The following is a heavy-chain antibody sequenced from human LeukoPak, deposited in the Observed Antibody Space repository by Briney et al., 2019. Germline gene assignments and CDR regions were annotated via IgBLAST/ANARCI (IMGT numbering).Heavy chain of an antibody. CDR2: IYHTGNT. CDR1: GYSISTGYH. V-gene: IGHV4-38-2*01. J-gene: IGHJ6*03. CDR3: ARGATNARSDNMRYDYYFHHVEA. D-gene: IGHD3-16*01. Sequence: PSETLSLTCGVSGYSISTGYHWGWIRPPPGKGLEWIGSIYHTGNTYYNQSLKSRVTISVNTSKNQFSLKLSSVTATDTAVYYCARGATNARSDNMRYDYYFHHVEAWGKRATLTASS.